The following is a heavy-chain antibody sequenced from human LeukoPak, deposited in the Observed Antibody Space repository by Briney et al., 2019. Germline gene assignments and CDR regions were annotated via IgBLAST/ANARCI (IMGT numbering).Heavy chain of an antibody. D-gene: IGHD6-19*01. J-gene: IGHJ3*02. CDR1: GFTFSSYA. Sequence: PGRSLRLSCAASGFTFSSYAMHWVRQAPGKGLEWVAVISYDGSNKYHADSVKGRLTISRDNSKNTLYLQMNSLRAEDTAVYYCARDYSSGWTDAFDIWGQGTIVTVSS. CDR3: ARDYSSGWTDAFDI. V-gene: IGHV3-30*04. CDR2: ISYDGSNK.